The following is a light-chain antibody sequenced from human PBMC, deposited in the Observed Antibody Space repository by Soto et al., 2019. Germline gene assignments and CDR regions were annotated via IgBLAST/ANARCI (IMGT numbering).Light chain of an antibody. J-gene: IGKJ1*01. CDR1: QSVRGD. Sequence: TQFPGTLSASPGERVILSCRASQSVRGDLAWFQQKPGRSPRLLIYGTSTRASGVPDRFSGSGSGTDFNLTINSLQSEDFAVYFCQQCNNWPWTFGPGTTVE. CDR3: QQCNNWPWT. CDR2: GTS. V-gene: IGKV3-15*01.